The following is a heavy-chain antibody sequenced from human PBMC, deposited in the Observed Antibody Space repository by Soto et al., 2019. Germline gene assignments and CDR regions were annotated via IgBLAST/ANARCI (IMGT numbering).Heavy chain of an antibody. D-gene: IGHD6-19*01. Sequence: GESLKISCKGSGYDFASYWIGWVRQMPGKGLEWMGIIYPGDSDTRYNPSFQGQVTISVDKSISTAYLQWSSLKASDNAMYYCARHRYNSGPTDKHMDIWGQGTTVTVSS. V-gene: IGHV5-51*01. J-gene: IGHJ6*02. CDR1: GYDFASYW. CDR3: ARHRYNSGPTDKHMDI. CDR2: IYPGDSDT.